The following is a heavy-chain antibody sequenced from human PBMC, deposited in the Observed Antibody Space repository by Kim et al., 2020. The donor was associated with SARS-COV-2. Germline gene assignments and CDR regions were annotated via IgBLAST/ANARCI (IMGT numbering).Heavy chain of an antibody. CDR3: ARDLGGDYSSYYMDV. Sequence: GLEWMGRIIPLLDIPNYARKFQGRVTITADKSANTAYLELSSLTLEDTAVYYCARDLGGDYSSYYMDVWGKGTTVTVSS. V-gene: IGHV1-69*04. D-gene: IGHD2-21*02. CDR2: IIPLLDIP. J-gene: IGHJ6*03.